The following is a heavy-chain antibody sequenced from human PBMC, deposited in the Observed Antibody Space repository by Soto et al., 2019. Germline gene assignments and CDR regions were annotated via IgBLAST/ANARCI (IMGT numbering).Heavy chain of an antibody. CDR2: ISGSGDTT. J-gene: IGHJ4*02. Sequence: GGSLRLSCAASGFTFSSYAMNWVRQAPGKGLEWVSVISGSGDTTYYADSVKGRFTISRDNAKNSLYLQMNSLRAEDTAVYYCARAPKGLSFDYWGQGALVTVSS. CDR3: ARAPKGLSFDY. D-gene: IGHD2-8*01. CDR1: GFTFSSYA. V-gene: IGHV3-23*01.